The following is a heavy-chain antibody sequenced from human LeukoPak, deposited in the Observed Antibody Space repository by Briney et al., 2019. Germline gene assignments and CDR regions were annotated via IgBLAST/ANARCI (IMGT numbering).Heavy chain of an antibody. CDR2: IGPHSGNT. D-gene: IGHD3-10*01. Sequence: ASVKVSCKASGYTFTSYGISWVRQAPGQGLEWMGWIGPHSGNTKYAQKFQGRVTMTTETSTSTAYMELRSLRSDDTAVYYCARGDYFGSGTPRPLDYGMDVWGQGTTVTVSS. CDR1: GYTFTSYG. V-gene: IGHV1-18*01. J-gene: IGHJ6*02. CDR3: ARGDYFGSGTPRPLDYGMDV.